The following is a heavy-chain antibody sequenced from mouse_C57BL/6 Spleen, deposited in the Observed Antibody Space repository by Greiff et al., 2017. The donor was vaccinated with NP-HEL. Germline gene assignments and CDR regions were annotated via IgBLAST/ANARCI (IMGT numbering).Heavy chain of an antibody. CDR1: GYTFTEYT. CDR3: ARHEGRDYYGNYVYAMDY. CDR2: FYPGSGSI. Sequence: VKLQQSGAELVKPGASVKLSCKASGYTFTEYTIHWVKQRSGQGLEWIGWFYPGSGSIKYNEKFKDKATLTADKSSSTVYMELSRLTSEDSAVYFCARHEGRDYYGNYVYAMDYWGQGTSVTVSS. V-gene: IGHV1-62-2*01. D-gene: IGHD2-1*01. J-gene: IGHJ4*01.